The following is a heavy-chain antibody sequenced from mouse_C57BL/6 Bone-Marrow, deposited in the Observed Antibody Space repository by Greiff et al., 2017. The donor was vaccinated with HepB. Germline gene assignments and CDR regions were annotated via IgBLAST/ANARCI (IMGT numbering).Heavy chain of an antibody. CDR3: ARYYGSFFDY. J-gene: IGHJ2*01. D-gene: IGHD1-1*01. Sequence: QVQLQQSGAELVRPGTSVKMSCKASGYTFTNYWIGWAKQRPGHGLEGIGDIYPGGGYTNYNEKFKGKATLTADKSASTAYMQFSSLTSEDSAIYYCARYYGSFFDYWGQGTTLTVSS. V-gene: IGHV1-63*01. CDR1: GYTFTNYW. CDR2: IYPGGGYT.